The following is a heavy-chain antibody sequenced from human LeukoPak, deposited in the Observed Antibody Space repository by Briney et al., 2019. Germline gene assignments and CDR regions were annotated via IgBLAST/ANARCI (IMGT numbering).Heavy chain of an antibody. J-gene: IGHJ3*02. Sequence: SVKVSCKASGGTFSSYAISWVRQAPGQGLEWMGRIIPILGIANYAQKFQGRVTITADKSTSTAYMELSSLRSEDTAVYYCARDLFPFAFDSSGYYLECPFDIWGQGTMVTVSS. CDR2: IIPILGIA. CDR1: GGTFSSYA. CDR3: ARDLFPFAFDSSGYYLECPFDI. V-gene: IGHV1-69*04. D-gene: IGHD3-22*01.